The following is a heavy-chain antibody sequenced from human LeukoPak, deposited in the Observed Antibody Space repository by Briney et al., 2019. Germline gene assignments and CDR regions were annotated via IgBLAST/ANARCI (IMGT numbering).Heavy chain of an antibody. V-gene: IGHV4-59*01. J-gene: IGHJ5*02. Sequence: SETLSLTCTVSGGSISISDWNWIRQPPGKGPEWVWYVHYSGDTNYNPSLKSRVTISVDTSKNQFSLKLTSVTAADTAIYYCARDRNLNGERWFDPWGQGILVTVSS. D-gene: IGHD4-17*01. CDR3: ARDRNLNGERWFDP. CDR2: VHYSGDT. CDR1: GGSISISD.